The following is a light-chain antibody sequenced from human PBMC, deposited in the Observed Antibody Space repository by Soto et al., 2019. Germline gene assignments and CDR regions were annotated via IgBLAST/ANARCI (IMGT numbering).Light chain of an antibody. CDR1: QSINTF. CDR2: GAS. Sequence: DIQLTQSPSSLSASVGDRVTITCRASQSINTFLNWYQQESGKAPRLLIYGASGLQSGVPSRFSGSGSRTDFTLTIDSLQREDAATYCCQQSHGSDLYTFGQGTRLEIK. V-gene: IGKV1-39*01. J-gene: IGKJ2*01. CDR3: QQSHGSDLYT.